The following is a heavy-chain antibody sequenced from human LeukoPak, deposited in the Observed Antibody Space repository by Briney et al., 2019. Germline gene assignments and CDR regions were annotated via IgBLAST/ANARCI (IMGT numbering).Heavy chain of an antibody. CDR1: GFTFSSYW. CDR3: ARGGGLDV. D-gene: IGHD3-16*01. J-gene: IGHJ6*02. V-gene: IGHV3-7*03. Sequence: GGSLRLSCAASGFTFSSYWMNWARQAPGKGLEWVASINHNGNVDYYVDSVKGRFTISRDNAKDSLYLQMSNLRAEDTAVYFCARGGGLDVWGQGATVTVSS. CDR2: INHNGNVD.